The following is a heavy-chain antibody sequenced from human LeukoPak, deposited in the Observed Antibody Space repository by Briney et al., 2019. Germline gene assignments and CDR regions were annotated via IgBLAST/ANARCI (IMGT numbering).Heavy chain of an antibody. CDR3: ARENEGGYSGYDYSTFDY. D-gene: IGHD5-12*01. V-gene: IGHV1-69*04. J-gene: IGHJ4*02. CDR2: IIPILGIA. Sequence: ASVTVSCKASGGTFSSYAISWVRQAPGQGLEWMGRIIPILGIANYAQKFQGRVTITADKSTSTAYMELSSLRSEDTAVYYCARENEGGYSGYDYSTFDYWGQGTLVTVSS. CDR1: GGTFSSYA.